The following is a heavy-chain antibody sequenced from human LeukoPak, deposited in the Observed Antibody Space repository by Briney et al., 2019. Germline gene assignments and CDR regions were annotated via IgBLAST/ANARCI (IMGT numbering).Heavy chain of an antibody. CDR3: TTMGGNNWFDWYFDL. D-gene: IGHD1-1*01. Sequence: KPGGSLRLSCAASGLSFDNAWMSWVRQVPGKGLEWVGRIRGKIDGGTTDYAAPVKGRFTISRDDSESTLYLHLTSLQIEDAAMYYSTTMGGNNWFDWYFDLWGRGTLVTVYS. CDR1: GLSFDNAW. J-gene: IGHJ2*01. CDR2: IRGKIDGGTT. V-gene: IGHV3-15*01.